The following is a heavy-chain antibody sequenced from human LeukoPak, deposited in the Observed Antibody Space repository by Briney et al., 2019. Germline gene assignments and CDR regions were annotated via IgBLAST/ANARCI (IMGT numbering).Heavy chain of an antibody. CDR2: IYSGGIT. V-gene: IGHV3-53*01. CDR3: AKKAAAAHDAFDI. Sequence: PEGSLRLSCAASGFTVSSNYMSWVRQAPGKGLEWVSVIYSGGITYYADSVKGRFTISRDNSKNTLYLQMNSLRAEDTAVYYCAKKAAAAHDAFDIWGQGTMVTVSS. D-gene: IGHD6-13*01. J-gene: IGHJ3*02. CDR1: GFTVSSNY.